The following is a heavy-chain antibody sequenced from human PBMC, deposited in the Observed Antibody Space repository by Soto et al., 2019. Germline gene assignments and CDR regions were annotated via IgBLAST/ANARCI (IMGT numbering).Heavy chain of an antibody. V-gene: IGHV3-23*01. CDR1: GFTFSSYA. CDR3: AKGTYVLRYFDWLYFDY. CDR2: ISGSGGST. J-gene: IGHJ4*02. D-gene: IGHD3-9*01. Sequence: GGSLRLSCAASGFTFSSYAMSWVRQAPGKGLEWVSAISGSGGSTYYADSVKGRFTISRYNSKNTLYLQMNSLRAEDTAVYYCAKGTYVLRYFDWLYFDYWGQGTLVTVSS.